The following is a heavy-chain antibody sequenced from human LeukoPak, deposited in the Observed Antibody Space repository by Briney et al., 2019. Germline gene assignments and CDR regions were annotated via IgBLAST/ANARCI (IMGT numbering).Heavy chain of an antibody. Sequence: GGSLRLSCVVSGFIFSNYALSWVRQAPGKGLDWVSAISSSGANTYYPGSVKGRFTISRDNSKNTLYLQMNSLRAEDTAVYYCAKVKVGAPVPWGYFDYWGQGTLVTVSS. CDR1: GFIFSNYA. CDR3: AKVKVGAPVPWGYFDY. J-gene: IGHJ4*02. V-gene: IGHV3-23*01. CDR2: ISSSGANT. D-gene: IGHD1-26*01.